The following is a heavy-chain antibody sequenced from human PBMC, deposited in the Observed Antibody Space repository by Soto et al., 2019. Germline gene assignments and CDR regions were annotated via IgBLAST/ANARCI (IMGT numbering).Heavy chain of an antibody. D-gene: IGHD3-16*01. J-gene: IGHJ2*01. CDR3: AKVAGGLGYFDL. V-gene: IGHV3-23*01. CDR2: ISASGGNI. Sequence: GGSLRLSCVASGFIFSDYAMTWIRQAPGKGLEWVATISASGGNIEYTDSLKGRFTISRDNSKKTVYLQINGLTADDTAVHYCAKVAGGLGYFDLWGRGTLVTVSS. CDR1: GFIFSDYA.